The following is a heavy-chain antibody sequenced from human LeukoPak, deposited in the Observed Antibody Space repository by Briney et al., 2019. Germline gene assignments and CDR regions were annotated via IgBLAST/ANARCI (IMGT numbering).Heavy chain of an antibody. CDR1: GLTFSSYS. CDR3: ARDLYSGLEMATISGDFDY. CDR2: ISSSSSYI. Sequence: PGGSLRLSCAASGLTFSSYSMNWVRQAPGKGLEWVSSISSSSSYIYYADSVKGRFTISRDNAKNSLYLQMNSLRAEDTAVYYCARDLYSGLEMATISGDFDYWGQGTLVTVSS. J-gene: IGHJ4*01. D-gene: IGHD5-24*01. V-gene: IGHV3-21*01.